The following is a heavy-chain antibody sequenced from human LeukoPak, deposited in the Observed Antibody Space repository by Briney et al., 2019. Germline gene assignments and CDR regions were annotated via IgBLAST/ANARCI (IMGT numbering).Heavy chain of an antibody. CDR3: AGSGYSFDY. CDR1: GFTFSNAW. CDR2: IKSKIDGGTT. D-gene: IGHD3-22*01. V-gene: IGHV3-15*01. Sequence: AGGSLRLSCAASGFTFSNAWMSWVRQAPGKGLERVGRIKSKIDGGTTDYAAPVKGRFTISRDDSKNTFYLQMNSLKTEDTAVYYCAGSGYSFDYWGQGTLVTVSS. J-gene: IGHJ4*02.